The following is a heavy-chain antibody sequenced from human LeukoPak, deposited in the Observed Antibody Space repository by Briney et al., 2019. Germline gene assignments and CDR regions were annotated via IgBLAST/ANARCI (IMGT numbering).Heavy chain of an antibody. V-gene: IGHV3-66*01. CDR3: ARGPMDGSGWADY. J-gene: IGHJ4*02. CDR1: GFTVSDNY. Sequence: PGGSLRLSCAASGFTVSDNYMTWVRQAPGKGLEWVSLIYSGGSTYYADSVKGRFTISRDNSKNTLYLQMNSLGAEDTAVYYCARGPMDGSGWADYWGQGTLVTVSS. CDR2: IYSGGST. D-gene: IGHD6-19*01.